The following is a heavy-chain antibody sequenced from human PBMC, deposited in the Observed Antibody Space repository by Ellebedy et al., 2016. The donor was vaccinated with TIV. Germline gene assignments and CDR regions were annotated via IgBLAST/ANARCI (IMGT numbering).Heavy chain of an antibody. CDR2: IYYSGST. CDR3: AREGPPTYFDL. J-gene: IGHJ2*01. CDR1: GGSISSGGYY. V-gene: IGHV4-31*03. Sequence: MPSETLSLTCTVSGGSISSGGYYWSWIRQHPGKGLEWIGYIYYSGSTYYNPSLKSRVTISVDTSKNQCSLKLSSVTAADTAVYYCAREGPPTYFDLWGRGTLVTVSS.